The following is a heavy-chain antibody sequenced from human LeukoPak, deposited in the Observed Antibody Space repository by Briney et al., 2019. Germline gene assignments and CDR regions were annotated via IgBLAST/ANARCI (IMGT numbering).Heavy chain of an antibody. D-gene: IGHD3-3*01. V-gene: IGHV4-39*01. CDR1: GGSISSSSYY. CDR3: ARLAGPYDFWSGPDY. J-gene: IGHJ4*02. Sequence: SETLSLTCTVSGGSISSSSYYWGWIRQPPGKGLEWIGSIYYSGSTYYNPSLKSRVTISVDTSKNQFSLKLSSVTAADTAVYYCARLAGPYDFWSGPDYWGQGTLVTVSS. CDR2: IYYSGST.